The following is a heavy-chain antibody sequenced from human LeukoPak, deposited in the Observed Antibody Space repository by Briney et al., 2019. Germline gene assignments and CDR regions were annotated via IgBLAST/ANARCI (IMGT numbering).Heavy chain of an antibody. CDR2: IYYSGST. V-gene: IGHV4-39*07. J-gene: IGHJ3*02. Sequence: SETLSLTCTVSGGSISSSSYYWGWIRQPPGKGLEWIGSIYYSGSTYYNPSLKSRVTISVDTSKNQFSLKLRSVTAADTAVYYCGRSEDAFDIWGQGTMVTVSS. CDR1: GGSISSSSYY. CDR3: GRSEDAFDI.